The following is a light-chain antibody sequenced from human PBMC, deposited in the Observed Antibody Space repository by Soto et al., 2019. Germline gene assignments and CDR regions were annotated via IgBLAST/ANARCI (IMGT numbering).Light chain of an antibody. J-gene: IGKJ5*01. V-gene: IGKV4-1*01. CDR2: WAS. Sequence: DIVMTQSPDSLAVSLGERATINCKSSRSVLYSSNTKNYLAWYQQKPRQPPKLLIYWASTRESGVPDRFSGSGSGTDFTLTISSXQAEDVAVYYCQQYYSTPYTFGQGTRLEIK. CDR3: QQYYSTPYT. CDR1: RSVLYSSNTKNY.